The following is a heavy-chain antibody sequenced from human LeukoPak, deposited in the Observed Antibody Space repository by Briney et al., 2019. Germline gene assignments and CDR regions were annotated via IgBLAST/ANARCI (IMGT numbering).Heavy chain of an antibody. Sequence: AASVKVSCKASGGTFSSYAISWVRQAPGQGLEWMGGIIPIFGTANYAQKFQGRVTITADESTSTAYMELSSLRSEDTAVYYCARSPPPLRYFDWLPDYWGQGTLVTVSS. D-gene: IGHD3-9*01. CDR3: ARSPPPLRYFDWLPDY. J-gene: IGHJ4*02. CDR2: IIPIFGTA. CDR1: GGTFSSYA. V-gene: IGHV1-69*01.